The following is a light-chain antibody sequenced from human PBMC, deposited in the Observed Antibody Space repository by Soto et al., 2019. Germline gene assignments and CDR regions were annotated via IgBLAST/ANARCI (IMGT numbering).Light chain of an antibody. J-gene: IGLJ3*02. CDR1: VLAKKY. V-gene: IGLV3-27*01. CDR2: KDS. CDR3: YSAADNNQGV. Sequence: SYELTQPSSVSVSPGQTARITCSGDVLAKKYVRWFQQKPGQAPVLVIYKDSERPSGIPERFSGSSSGTTVTLTISGAQVEDEADYYCYSAADNNQGVFGGGTKLTVL.